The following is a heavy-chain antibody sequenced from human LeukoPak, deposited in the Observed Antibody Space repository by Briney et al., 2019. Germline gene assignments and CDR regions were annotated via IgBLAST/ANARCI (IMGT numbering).Heavy chain of an antibody. D-gene: IGHD6-13*01. CDR3: ARMYGSRLRGRSLDY. CDR1: GYTFTSYD. V-gene: IGHV1-8*03. CDR2: MNPNSGNT. Sequence: ASVKVSCKASGYTFTSYDINWVRQATGQGLEWMGWMNPNSGNTGYAQKFQGRVTITRNTSISTAYMELGSLRSEDTAVYYCARMYGSRLRGRSLDYWGQGTLVTVSS. J-gene: IGHJ4*02.